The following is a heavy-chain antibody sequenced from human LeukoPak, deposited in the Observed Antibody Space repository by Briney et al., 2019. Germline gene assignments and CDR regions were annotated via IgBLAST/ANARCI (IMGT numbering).Heavy chain of an antibody. CDR3: AKDNYYDSSGYYTY. CDR2: ISWNSGSI. J-gene: IGHJ4*02. V-gene: IGHV3-9*01. Sequence: PGGSLRLSCAASGFTFDDYAMHWVRQAPGKGLEWVSGISWNSGSIGYADSVKGRFTISRDNAKNSLYLQMNGLRAEDTALYYCAKDNYYDSSGYYTYWGQGTLVTVSS. CDR1: GFTFDDYA. D-gene: IGHD3-22*01.